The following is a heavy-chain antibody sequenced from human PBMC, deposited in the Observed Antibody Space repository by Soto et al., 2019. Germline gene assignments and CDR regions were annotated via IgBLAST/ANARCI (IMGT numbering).Heavy chain of an antibody. D-gene: IGHD3-22*01. V-gene: IGHV1-69*01. CDR2: IITIFGTA. CDR1: GDTFSSYA. Sequence: QVQLVQSGAEVKKPGSSVKVSCKASGDTFSSYAISWVRQAPGQGLEWMGGIITIFGTANYAQKFQGRVTITADESTSTAYMELSSLGSEDTAVYYCERDAYYYDSSDPGAFDIWGQGTMVTVSS. CDR3: ERDAYYYDSSDPGAFDI. J-gene: IGHJ3*02.